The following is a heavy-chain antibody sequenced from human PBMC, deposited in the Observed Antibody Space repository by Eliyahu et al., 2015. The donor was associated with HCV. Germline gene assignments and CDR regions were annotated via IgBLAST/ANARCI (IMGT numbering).Heavy chain of an antibody. V-gene: IGHV5-10-1*03. D-gene: IGHD6-19*01. Sequence: EVQLVQSGAEVKKPGXSLRISCXASGYSFTTYWISWVRQMPGKGLEWMGQIDTSDSYTNYSPSFQGHVTISLDKPISTAYLQWSSLKTSDTAIYYCARRRSSGWYLFDYWGQGTLVTVSS. CDR2: IDTSDSYT. J-gene: IGHJ4*02. CDR1: GYSFTTYW. CDR3: ARRRSSGWYLFDY.